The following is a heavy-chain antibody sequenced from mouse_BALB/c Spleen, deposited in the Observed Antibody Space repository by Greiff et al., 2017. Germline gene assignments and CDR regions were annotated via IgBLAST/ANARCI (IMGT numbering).Heavy chain of an antibody. J-gene: IGHJ4*01. CDR2: IRNKANGYTT. CDR3: ARDIRTTAFYAMDY. D-gene: IGHD1-2*01. V-gene: IGHV7-3*02. Sequence: EVQLVESGGGLVQPGGSLRLSCATSGFTFTDYYMSWVRQPPGKALEWLGFIRNKANGYTTEYSASVKGRFTISRDNSQSILYLQMNTLRAEDSATYYCARDIRTTAFYAMDYWGQGTSVTVSS. CDR1: GFTFTDYY.